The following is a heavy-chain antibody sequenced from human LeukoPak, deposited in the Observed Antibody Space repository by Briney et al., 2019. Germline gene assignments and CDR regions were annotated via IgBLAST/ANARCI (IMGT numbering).Heavy chain of an antibody. CDR1: RGFIGPYY. CDR3: ARHIGGGIEDMDV. Sequence: SETLSLTRTLSRGFIGPYYWSRLRQSPGNGLEWIGDIYATVTRYNPYLQSRVTISVDRSRNQFLLKMSSVTAADTAVYYCARHIGGGIEDMDVWGKGNKVIVSS. CDR2: IYATVT. V-gene: IGHV4-4*09. J-gene: IGHJ6*03. D-gene: IGHD3-16*02.